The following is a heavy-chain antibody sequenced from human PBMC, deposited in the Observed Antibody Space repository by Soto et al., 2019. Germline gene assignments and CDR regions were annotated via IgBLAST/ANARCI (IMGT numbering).Heavy chain of an antibody. CDR3: ADRHHDSAGYWRDAFDI. CDR1: GFSITTRGVG. CDR2: IHWDDDR. J-gene: IGHJ3*02. V-gene: IGHV2-5*02. Sequence: QITLKESGPTLVKPTQTLTLTCTLSGFSITTRGVGVAWIRQPLGKALEWLALIHWDDDRRYNPSLKSRLTITKXXSXNXXVLTMTNMDPVDTATYYCADRHHDSAGYWRDAFDIWGPGTMVTVSS. D-gene: IGHD3-22*01.